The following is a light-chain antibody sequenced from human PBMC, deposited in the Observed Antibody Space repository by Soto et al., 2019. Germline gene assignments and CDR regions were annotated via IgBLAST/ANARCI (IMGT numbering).Light chain of an antibody. V-gene: IGKV3-20*01. CDR2: GAS. CDR3: QQYGSSGT. J-gene: IGKJ1*01. CDR1: QSVSSSY. Sequence: VLTRCSCQRSLSPGERATLSCRASQSVSSSYLAWYQQKPGQAPRLLIYGASNRATGIPDRFSGSGSGTDFTLTISRLEPEDFAVYYCQQYGSSGTFGQGTKVDIK.